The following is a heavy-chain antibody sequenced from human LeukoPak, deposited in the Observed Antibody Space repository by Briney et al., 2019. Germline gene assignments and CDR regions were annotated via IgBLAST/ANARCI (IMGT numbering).Heavy chain of an antibody. CDR1: GFSLSTSGVG. CDR2: IYWGDDK. CDR3: VHSGDIVATLYFDY. V-gene: IGHV2-5*02. Sequence: ESGPTLVKPTQTLTLTCTFSGFSLSTSGVGVGWIRQPPGKALEWLALIYWGDDKRYSPSLKSRLTITKDTSKNQVVLTMTNMDPVDTATYYCVHSGDIVATLYFDYWGQGTLVTVSS. J-gene: IGHJ4*02. D-gene: IGHD5-12*01.